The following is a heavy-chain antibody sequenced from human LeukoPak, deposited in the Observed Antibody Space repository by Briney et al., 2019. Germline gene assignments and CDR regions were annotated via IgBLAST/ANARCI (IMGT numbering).Heavy chain of an antibody. Sequence: GGSLRLSCAASGFTFSSYAMSWVRQAPGKGLEWVSAISGSGGSTYYADSVKGRFTISRDNSKNTLYLQMNSLRAEDTAVYYCASQYSSSWGPFVYWGQGTLVTVSS. J-gene: IGHJ4*02. CDR3: ASQYSSSWGPFVY. V-gene: IGHV3-23*01. D-gene: IGHD6-13*01. CDR1: GFTFSSYA. CDR2: ISGSGGST.